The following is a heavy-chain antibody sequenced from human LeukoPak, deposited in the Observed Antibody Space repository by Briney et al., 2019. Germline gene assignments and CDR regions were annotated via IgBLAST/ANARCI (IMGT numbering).Heavy chain of an antibody. J-gene: IGHJ4*02. Sequence: GESLKISCEASAYSFSTHWIAWVRQMPGKGLECMGLIYPAGSDTRYSPSFQGQVTISADKSLSTAFLQWSSLTASDTSIYYCARLRREYELLSGFSYWGQGTLVSVSS. CDR2: IYPAGSDT. CDR1: AYSFSTHW. CDR3: ARLRREYELLSGFSY. V-gene: IGHV5-51*01. D-gene: IGHD3-3*01.